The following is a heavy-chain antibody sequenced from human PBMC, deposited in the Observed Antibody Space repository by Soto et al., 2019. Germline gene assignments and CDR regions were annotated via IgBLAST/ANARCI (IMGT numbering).Heavy chain of an antibody. CDR2: LFVGGYT. J-gene: IGHJ3*02. Sequence: GGSLRLSCAASGFSVSSNYMSWVRQAPGKGLEWVSVLFVGGYTYYADSVKGRFTISGDNSKNTVYLQMDRLRDDDTAVYYCAREAEIGDYVRGFDIWGQGTMVTVS. V-gene: IGHV3-53*01. CDR3: AREAEIGDYVRGFDI. CDR1: GFSVSSNY. D-gene: IGHD4-17*01.